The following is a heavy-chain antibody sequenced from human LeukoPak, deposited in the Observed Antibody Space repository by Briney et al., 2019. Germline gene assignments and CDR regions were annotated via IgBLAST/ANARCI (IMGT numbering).Heavy chain of an antibody. CDR2: IKQDGTEK. CDR3: AKPSGSGVDY. V-gene: IGHV3-7*01. D-gene: IGHD1-26*01. CDR1: GFTVSSNF. Sequence: GGSLRLSCAASGFTVSSNFLTWVRQAPGKGLEWVANIKQDGTEKYYVDSVKGRFTISRDNAKNSLYLQMNSVRSEDTALYYCAKPSGSGVDYWGQGTRVTVSS. J-gene: IGHJ4*01.